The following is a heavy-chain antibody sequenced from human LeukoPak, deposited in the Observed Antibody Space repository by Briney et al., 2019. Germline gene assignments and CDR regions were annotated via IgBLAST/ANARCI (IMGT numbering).Heavy chain of an antibody. J-gene: IGHJ4*02. CDR1: LVTLSRYA. CDR3: AKEAGYRGYECPDY. CDR2: LSGSGYST. Sequence: GGSLRHSCVASLVTLSRYAMSWVRQALGKGVEWVSALSGSGYSTYNAEFVKGQFTISRDNSKNTQYLKMNSLRNENTAVYNCAKEAGYRGYECPDYWGQGTLVTVSS. V-gene: IGHV3-23*01. D-gene: IGHD5-12*01.